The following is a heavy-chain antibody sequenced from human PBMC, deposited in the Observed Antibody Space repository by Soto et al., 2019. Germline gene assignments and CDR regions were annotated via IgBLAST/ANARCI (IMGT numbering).Heavy chain of an antibody. J-gene: IGHJ3*02. Sequence: ASVKVSCKASGGTFSSYAISWVRQAPGQGLEWMGGIIPIFGTANYAQKFQGRVTITADESTSTAYMELSSLRSEDTAVYYCASGRAVGATTAFDIWGQGTMVTVSS. CDR1: GGTFSSYA. CDR3: ASGRAVGATTAFDI. CDR2: IIPIFGTA. V-gene: IGHV1-69*13. D-gene: IGHD1-26*01.